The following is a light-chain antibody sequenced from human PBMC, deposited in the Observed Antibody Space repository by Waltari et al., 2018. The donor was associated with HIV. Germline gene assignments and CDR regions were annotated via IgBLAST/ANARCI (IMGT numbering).Light chain of an antibody. CDR1: QSVSSNY. CDR2: GGS. J-gene: IGKJ1*01. Sequence: EIVVTQSPGTLSLSPGERATLSCRASQSVSSNYLAWYQQKPGQAPRLLIYGGSSRATGIPDRFSGSGSGTDFTLTISRLEPEDFAVYYCQQYGNSRTFGQGTKVEIK. V-gene: IGKV3-20*01. CDR3: QQYGNSRT.